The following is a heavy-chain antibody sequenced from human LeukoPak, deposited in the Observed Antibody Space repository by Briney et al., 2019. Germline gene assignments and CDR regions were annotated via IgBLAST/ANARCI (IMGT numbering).Heavy chain of an antibody. CDR1: GFTFSNSA. V-gene: IGHV3-30*18. CDR3: AKDMYYRGSGSYFNVDY. D-gene: IGHD3-10*01. CDR2: ISYDGNNK. Sequence: GGPLRLSCAASGFTFSNSAMNWVRQAPGKGLEWVAVISYDGNNKYYSDSVNGRLTLSRDNSKNTLYLQMISLRAEDTAVYYCAKDMYYRGSGSYFNVDYWGQGTLVTVSS. J-gene: IGHJ4*02.